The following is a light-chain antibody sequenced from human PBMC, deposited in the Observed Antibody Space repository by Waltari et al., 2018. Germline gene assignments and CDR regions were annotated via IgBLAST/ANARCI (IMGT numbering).Light chain of an antibody. Sequence: QSALTQPASVSGSPGQSITISCMGTSSDVGGYNFVSWYQQHPGKATKLMIYDVTKRPAGVSKRFSGSKSGNTASLTISGLQAEDEADYYCCSYVGGGTLVFGGGTNVTVL. J-gene: IGLJ2*01. CDR2: DVT. V-gene: IGLV2-23*02. CDR3: CSYVGGGTLV. CDR1: SSDVGGYNF.